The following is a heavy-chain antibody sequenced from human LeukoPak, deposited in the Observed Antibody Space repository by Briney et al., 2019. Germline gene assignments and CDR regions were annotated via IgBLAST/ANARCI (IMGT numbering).Heavy chain of an antibody. CDR1: GGSMSSGSYY. Sequence: SETLSLTCTVSGGSMSSGSYYWSWIRQPAGRGLEWIGRIYTSGSSNYNPSLKSRVTISVDTSKNQFSLKLSSVTAADTAVYYCARRGETYYYDSSGYYYGAFDYWGQGTLVTVSS. CDR3: ARRGETYYYDSSGYYYGAFDY. CDR2: IYTSGSS. J-gene: IGHJ4*02. D-gene: IGHD3-22*01. V-gene: IGHV4-61*02.